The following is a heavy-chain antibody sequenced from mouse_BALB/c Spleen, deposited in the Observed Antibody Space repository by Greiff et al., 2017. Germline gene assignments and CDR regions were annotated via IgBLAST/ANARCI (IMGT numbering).Heavy chain of an antibody. CDR2: IYPGDGDT. CDR3: ARSSPLPGGFFDY. V-gene: IGHV1-82*01. CDR1: GYAFSSSW. Sequence: VQLQQSGPELVKPGASVKISCKASGYAFSSSWMNWVKQRPGQGLEWIGRIYPGDGDTNYNGKFKGKATLTADKSSSTAYMQLSSLTSVDSAVYFCARSSPLPGGFFDYWGQGTTLTVSS. D-gene: IGHD4-1*01. J-gene: IGHJ2*01.